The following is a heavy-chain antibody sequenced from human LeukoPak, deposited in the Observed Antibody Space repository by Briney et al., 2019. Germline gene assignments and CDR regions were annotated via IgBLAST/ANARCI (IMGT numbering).Heavy chain of an antibody. J-gene: IGHJ3*02. CDR1: GYIFGNYW. V-gene: IGHV5-51*01. CDR2: IYPGDSDT. D-gene: IGHD3-22*01. CDR3: ARGRSGYSDAFDI. Sequence: GESLKISCKGSGYIFGNYWIGWVRQMPGKGLEWMGIIYPGDSDTRYSPSFQGQVTISADKSISTAYLQWSSLKASDTAMYYCARGRSGYSDAFDIWGQGTMVTVSS.